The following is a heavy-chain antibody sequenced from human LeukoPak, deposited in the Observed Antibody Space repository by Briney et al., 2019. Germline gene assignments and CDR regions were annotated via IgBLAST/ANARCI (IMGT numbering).Heavy chain of an antibody. Sequence: SETLSLTCAVYGGSLSGYYWTWIRQPPGKGLEWIGEINQSGVANHNPSLKSRLTISVDTSKKQFSLKLSSVTAADTAVYYCVTYYFDSSGPKKNYWGQGTLVTVSS. CDR1: GGSLSGYY. CDR3: VTYYFDSSGPKKNY. CDR2: INQSGVA. J-gene: IGHJ4*02. V-gene: IGHV4-34*01. D-gene: IGHD3-22*01.